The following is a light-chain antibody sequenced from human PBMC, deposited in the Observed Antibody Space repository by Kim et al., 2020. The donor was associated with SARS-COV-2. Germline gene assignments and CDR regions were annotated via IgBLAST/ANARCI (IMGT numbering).Light chain of an antibody. J-gene: IGKJ1*01. CDR3: QQYNNWPWT. V-gene: IGKV3-15*01. Sequence: VSPGERATLSCRASQSISSYLAWYQQKPGQAPRLLIYGASNRATDIPARFSGSGSGTEFTLTINGLQSEDFAVYYCQQYNNWPWTFGEGTKVDIK. CDR2: GAS. CDR1: QSISSY.